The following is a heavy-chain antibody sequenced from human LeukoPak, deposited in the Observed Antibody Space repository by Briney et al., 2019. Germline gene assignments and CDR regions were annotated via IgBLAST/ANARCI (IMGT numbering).Heavy chain of an antibody. D-gene: IGHD3-10*01. CDR3: AKEIFGVTMVRPDY. CDR1: GFTFASYS. Sequence: GGSLRLSCAASGFTFASYSMTWVRQAPGKGLEWVSAIGVTSDSTYYADSVKGRFTISRDNSKNTLYLQMNSLRAEDTAVYYCAKEIFGVTMVRPDYWGQGTLVTVSS. V-gene: IGHV3-23*01. J-gene: IGHJ4*02. CDR2: IGVTSDST.